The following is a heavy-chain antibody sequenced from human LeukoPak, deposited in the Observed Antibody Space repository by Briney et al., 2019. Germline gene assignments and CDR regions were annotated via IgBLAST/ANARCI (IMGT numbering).Heavy chain of an antibody. CDR1: GFTFSSYS. CDR2: ISSSSSYI. V-gene: IGHV3-21*01. Sequence: KPGGSLRLSCAASGFTFSSYSMNWVRQAPGKGLEWVSSISSSSSYIYYADSVKGRFTISRDNAKNSLYLQMNSLRAEDTAVYYCARDRDYVSSGWSSDAFDIWGQGTMVTVSS. CDR3: ARDRDYVSSGWSSDAFDI. J-gene: IGHJ3*02. D-gene: IGHD6-19*01.